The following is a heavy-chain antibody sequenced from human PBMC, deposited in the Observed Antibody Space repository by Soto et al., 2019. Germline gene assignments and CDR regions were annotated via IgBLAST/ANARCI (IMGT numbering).Heavy chain of an antibody. D-gene: IGHD2-8*01. CDR3: VRDRPNSNLGF. CDR2: INTETGNT. V-gene: IGHV1-18*01. Sequence: QVQLLQSGPEGKKPGASVKVSCTASGYSVLSYGFSWVRQAPGQGLEWMGYINTETGNTFYAQRLEGRVTMTTDISTNTGYMDLRRLTSADTAVYFCVRDRPNSNLGFWGLGTLITISS. CDR1: GYSVLSYG. J-gene: IGHJ4*02.